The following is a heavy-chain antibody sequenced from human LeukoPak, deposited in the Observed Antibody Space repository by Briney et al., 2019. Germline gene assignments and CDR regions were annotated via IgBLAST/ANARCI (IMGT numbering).Heavy chain of an antibody. J-gene: IGHJ4*02. CDR3: AIDRYSSGWYTFDY. CDR2: ISSSSSYI. CDR1: GFTLSNFG. Sequence: GGSLRLPCAASGFTLSNFGINWVRQAPGKGLEWVSSISSSSSYISYADSVKGRFTISRDNAKNSLDLQMNSLRAEDTAVYYCAIDRYSSGWYTFDYWGQGTLVTVSS. V-gene: IGHV3-21*01. D-gene: IGHD6-19*01.